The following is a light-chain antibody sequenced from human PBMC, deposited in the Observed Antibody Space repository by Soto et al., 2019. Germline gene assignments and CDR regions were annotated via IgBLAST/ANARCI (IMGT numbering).Light chain of an antibody. CDR1: RDIRDF. CDR2: DAS. V-gene: IGKV1-33*01. CDR3: QHYDNLPPYI. Sequence: EIQMTQSPSSLSVSVGDRVTITCQASRDIRDFLNWYQQKPGKAPKLLIFDASNLEEGDPPRFNGSRSGTDFSFSISSLQPEDVATYYCQHYDNLPPYIFGQGTKVDIK. J-gene: IGKJ2*01.